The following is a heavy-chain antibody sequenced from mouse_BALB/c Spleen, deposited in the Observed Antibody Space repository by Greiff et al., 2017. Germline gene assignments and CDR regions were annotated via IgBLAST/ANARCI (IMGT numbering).Heavy chain of an antibody. CDR2: ISSGSSTN. CDR1: GFTFSSFG. J-gene: IGHJ3*01. Sequence: EVQLQESGGGLVKPGGSRKLSCAASGFTFSSFGMHWVRQAPEKGLEWVAYISSGSSTNYYADTVKGRFTISRDNPKNTLFLQMTSLRSEDTAMYYSASSVRSPFAYWGQGTLVTVSA. V-gene: IGHV5-17*02. CDR3: ASSVRSPFAY. D-gene: IGHD1-1*01.